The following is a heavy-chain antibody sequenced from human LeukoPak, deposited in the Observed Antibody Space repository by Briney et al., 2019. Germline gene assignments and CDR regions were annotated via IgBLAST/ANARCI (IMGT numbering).Heavy chain of an antibody. D-gene: IGHD6-13*01. V-gene: IGHV3-7*01. CDR3: ARGDLEAAAGTVDYYMDV. CDR2: IKRDGSEK. CDR1: GFTFSSYW. Sequence: AGGSLRLSCAASGFTFSSYWMSWVRQAPGKGLEWVANIKRDGSEKYYVDSVKGRFTISRDNAKNSLYLQMNSLRAEDTAVYYCARGDLEAAAGTVDYYMDVWGKGTTVTVSS. J-gene: IGHJ6*03.